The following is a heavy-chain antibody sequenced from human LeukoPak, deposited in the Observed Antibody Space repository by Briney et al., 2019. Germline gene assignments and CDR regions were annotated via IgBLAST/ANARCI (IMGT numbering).Heavy chain of an antibody. Sequence: GGPLRLSCAASGFTFSSYSMNWVRQAPGKGLEWVSSISSSSSYIYYADSVKGRFTISRDNAKNSLYLQMNSLRAEDTAVYYCAREGYGSGSRYYYYYGMDVWGQGTTVTVSS. D-gene: IGHD3-10*01. CDR1: GFTFSSYS. CDR2: ISSSSSYI. V-gene: IGHV3-21*01. J-gene: IGHJ6*02. CDR3: AREGYGSGSRYYYYYGMDV.